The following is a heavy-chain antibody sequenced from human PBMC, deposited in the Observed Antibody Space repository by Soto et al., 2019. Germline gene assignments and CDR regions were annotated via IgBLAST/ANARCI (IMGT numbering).Heavy chain of an antibody. CDR3: ARDRSSSWYNGTFYFDS. V-gene: IGHV1-69*06. Sequence: QVQLVQSGAEVRKPGSSVKVSCKASGGTFTTYDISWVRQAPGQGLEWMGGIIPLFDSTKYAQKFQGRVTIPEDKSTGTAYMELSRLTSEDTAMYYCARDRSSSWYNGTFYFDSWGQGTVVTVSS. CDR1: GGTFTTYD. D-gene: IGHD6-19*01. CDR2: IIPLFDST. J-gene: IGHJ4*02.